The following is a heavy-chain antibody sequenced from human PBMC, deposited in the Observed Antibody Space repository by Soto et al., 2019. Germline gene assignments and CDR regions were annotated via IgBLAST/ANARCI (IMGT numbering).Heavy chain of an antibody. CDR2: ISFDGTNE. CDR1: GFLFSAHA. D-gene: IGHD2-21*02. CDR3: ARAYCGGDCHPYYYAMDV. V-gene: IGHV3-30-3*01. Sequence: LRLSCAASGFLFSAHALHWVRQAAGKGLEWLEVISFDGTNEYYVDYVKGRFTISRNDSQNTLYPQMNRLSAEDTALYYCARAYCGGDCHPYYYAMDVWGQGTTVTVSS. J-gene: IGHJ6*02.